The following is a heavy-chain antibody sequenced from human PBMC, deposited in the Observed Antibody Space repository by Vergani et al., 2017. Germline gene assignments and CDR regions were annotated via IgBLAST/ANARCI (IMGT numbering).Heavy chain of an antibody. V-gene: IGHV1-69*08. D-gene: IGHD3-22*01. CDR2: IIPILGIA. J-gene: IGHJ4*02. CDR1: GGTFSSYT. Sequence: QVQLVQSGAEVKKPGSSVKVSCKASGGTFSSYTISWVRQAPGQGLEWMGRIIPILGIANYAQKFQGRVTITADKSTSTAYMELSSLRSEDTAVYYCARERATYYYDSSGYYLDYWGQGTLVTVSS. CDR3: ARERATYYYDSSGYYLDY.